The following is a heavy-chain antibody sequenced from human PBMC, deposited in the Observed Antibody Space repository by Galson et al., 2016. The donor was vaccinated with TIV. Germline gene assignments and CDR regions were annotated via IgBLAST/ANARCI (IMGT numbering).Heavy chain of an antibody. V-gene: IGHV1-2*05. D-gene: IGHD2-2*03. CDR1: GYTFSHYY. J-gene: IGHJ6*02. Sequence: SVKVSCKASGYTFSHYYLHWVRQAPGQGLEWMGRINPKNGATEYALKFQGRVTMTRDTSISIAYMELSSLTSDDTVVYYCAREWGPGYCDDSSCYGYYGMDVWGQGTTVTVSS. CDR3: AREWGPGYCDDSSCYGYYGMDV. CDR2: INPKNGAT.